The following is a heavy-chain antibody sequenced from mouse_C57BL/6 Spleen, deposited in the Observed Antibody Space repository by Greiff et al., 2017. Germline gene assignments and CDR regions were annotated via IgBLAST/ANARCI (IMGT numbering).Heavy chain of an antibody. CDR1: GYTFTSYW. J-gene: IGHJ4*01. Sequence: VQLQPSGAELAKPGASVKLSCTASGYTFTSYWMHWVKQRPGQGLEWIGYSNPSSGYTKYNQNFKDKATLTADNSSSKVYMQMSSLTYEDSAVYYCAVIYYEDAMDYWGKGVSVT. D-gene: IGHD1-1*01. CDR2: SNPSSGYT. V-gene: IGHV1-7*01. CDR3: AVIYYEDAMDY.